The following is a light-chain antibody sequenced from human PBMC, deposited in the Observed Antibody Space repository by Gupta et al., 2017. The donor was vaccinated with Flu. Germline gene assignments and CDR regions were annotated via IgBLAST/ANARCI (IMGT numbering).Light chain of an antibody. V-gene: IGKV1-27*01. Sequence: RASQDISKHLIWYQQRPGEVPKVLIYAASTLHSGVPSRFSGSRSGTDFTLTISSLQPEDAATYYCQNYNSAPWAFGQGTKVEI. CDR3: QNYNSAPWA. J-gene: IGKJ1*01. CDR1: QDISKH. CDR2: AAS.